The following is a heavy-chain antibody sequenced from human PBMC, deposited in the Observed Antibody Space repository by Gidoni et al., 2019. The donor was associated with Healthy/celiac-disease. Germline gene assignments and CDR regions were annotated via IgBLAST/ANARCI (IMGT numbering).Heavy chain of an antibody. J-gene: IGHJ4*02. CDR3: ARAPPFWWELREAPVGRFDY. D-gene: IGHD1-26*01. CDR2: IWYDGSKK. Sequence: QVQLVESGGGVVQPGRSLSLSCAASGFPFSSSGMPWVRQVPGKGLEWVAFIWYDGSKKYYADSVKCRLTISRDNSKNTLYLQMNSLRAEDTAVYYCARAPPFWWELREAPVGRFDYWGQGTLVTVSS. V-gene: IGHV3-33*01. CDR1: GFPFSSSG.